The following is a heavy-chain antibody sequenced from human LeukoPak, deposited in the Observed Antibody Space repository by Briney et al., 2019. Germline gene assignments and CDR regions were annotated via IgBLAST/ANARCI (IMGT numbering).Heavy chain of an antibody. Sequence: GGSLRLSCAASGFTFDDYAMHWARQAPGKGLEWVSGINWNGGSTGYADSVKGRFTISRDNAKNSLYLQMNSLRAEDTALYYCARARHMTNYDFWSGYYGYYFDYWGQGTLVTVSS. D-gene: IGHD3-3*01. V-gene: IGHV3-20*04. CDR2: INWNGGST. J-gene: IGHJ4*02. CDR3: ARARHMTNYDFWSGYYGYYFDY. CDR1: GFTFDDYA.